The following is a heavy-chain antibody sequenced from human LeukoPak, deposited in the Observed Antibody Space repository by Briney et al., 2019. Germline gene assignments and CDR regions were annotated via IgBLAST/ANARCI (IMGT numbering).Heavy chain of an antibody. D-gene: IGHD3-22*01. J-gene: IGHJ4*02. CDR3: ARENYDSSGPLDY. V-gene: IGHV1-69*13. CDR1: GGTFSIYA. Sequence: SVKVSCKASGGTFSIYAISWVRQAPEQGLEWVGGIIPIFGTANYAQKFQGRVTITADESTSTAYMELSSLRSEDTAVYYCARENYDSSGPLDYWGLGTLVTVSS. CDR2: IIPIFGTA.